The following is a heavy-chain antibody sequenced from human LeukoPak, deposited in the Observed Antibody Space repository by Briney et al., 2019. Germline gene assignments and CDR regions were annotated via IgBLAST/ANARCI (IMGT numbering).Heavy chain of an antibody. CDR2: IYYRGST. CDR1: GGSINNYY. D-gene: IGHD4-17*01. J-gene: IGHJ4*02. CDR3: ARGGDYGDLRYFDY. V-gene: IGHV4-59*01. Sequence: PLETLSLTCTVSGGSINNYYWSWIRQPPGKGLEWIGYIYYRGSTNYNPSLKSRVTFSVDTSKNQFSLKLNSVIAADTAVYYCARGGDYGDLRYFDYWGQGTLVTVSS.